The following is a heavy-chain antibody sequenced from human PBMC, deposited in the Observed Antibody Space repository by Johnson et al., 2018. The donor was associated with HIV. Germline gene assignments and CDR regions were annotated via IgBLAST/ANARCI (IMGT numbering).Heavy chain of an antibody. CDR3: ARDYYDMPWGYDAFDI. J-gene: IGHJ3*02. V-gene: IGHV3-7*05. CDR2: INQDGSAK. CDR1: GFSFSSYW. D-gene: IGHD3-22*01. Sequence: MQLVESGGGLVQPGGSLRLSCAASGFSFSSYWMRWVRQAPGKGLEWVANINQDGSAKYYVDSVKGRFTISRDNAKNSLSLQMNSLRAEDTAVYYCARDYYDMPWGYDAFDIWGQGTVVTVSS.